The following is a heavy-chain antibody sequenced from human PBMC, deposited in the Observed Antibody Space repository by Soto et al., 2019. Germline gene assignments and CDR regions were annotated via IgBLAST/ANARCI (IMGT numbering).Heavy chain of an antibody. CDR3: AKDRPGRNPSEWLLYTGGAMDY. J-gene: IGHJ4*02. CDR2: ISGSGGST. Sequence: GGSLRLSCAASGFTFSSYAMSWVRQAPGKGLEWVSAISGSGGSTYYADSVKGRFTISRDNSKNTLYLQMNSLRAEDTAVYYCAKDRPGRNPSEWLLYTGGAMDYWGQGTLVTVSS. CDR1: GFTFSSYA. D-gene: IGHD3-3*01. V-gene: IGHV3-23*01.